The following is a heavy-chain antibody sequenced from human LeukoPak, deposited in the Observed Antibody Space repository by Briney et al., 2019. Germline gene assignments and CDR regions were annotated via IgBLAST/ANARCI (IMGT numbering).Heavy chain of an antibody. CDR1: GFTFSSYG. J-gene: IGHJ4*02. CDR3: AKDPGWRQQIPMHSDY. Sequence: PGGSLRLSCAASGFTFSSYGMHWVRQAPGKGLEWVAVISYDGSNKYYADSVKGRFTISRDNTKNTLYLQMDSLRTEDTAVYYCAKDPGWRQQIPMHSDYWGQGTLVTVSS. CDR2: ISYDGSNK. D-gene: IGHD6-13*01. V-gene: IGHV3-30*18.